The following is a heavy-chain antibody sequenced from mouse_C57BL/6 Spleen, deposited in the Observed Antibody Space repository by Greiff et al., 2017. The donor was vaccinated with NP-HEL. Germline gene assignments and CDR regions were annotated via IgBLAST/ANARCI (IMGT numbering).Heavy chain of an antibody. D-gene: IGHD1-1*01. Sequence: EVKVVESGGGLVQPGESLKLSCESNEYEFPSHDMSWVRKTPEKRLELVAAINSDGGSTYYPDTMERRFIISRDNTKKTLYLQMSSLRSEDTALYYCARRPHYYGSSYGWYFDVWGTGTTVTVSS. V-gene: IGHV5-2*01. CDR2: INSDGGST. CDR3: ARRPHYYGSSYGWYFDV. CDR1: EYEFPSHD. J-gene: IGHJ1*03.